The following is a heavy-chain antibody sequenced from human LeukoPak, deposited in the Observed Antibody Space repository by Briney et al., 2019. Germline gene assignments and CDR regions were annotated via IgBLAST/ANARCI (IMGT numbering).Heavy chain of an antibody. Sequence: PSETLSLTCTVSGGSISSYYRSWIRQPAGKGLEWIGRIYTSGSTNYNPSLKSRVTISVDKSKNQFSLKLSSVTAADTAVYYCARGGRTTVTLDYWGQGTLVTVSS. V-gene: IGHV4-4*07. CDR2: IYTSGST. CDR1: GGSISSYY. J-gene: IGHJ4*02. CDR3: ARGGRTTVTLDY. D-gene: IGHD4-17*01.